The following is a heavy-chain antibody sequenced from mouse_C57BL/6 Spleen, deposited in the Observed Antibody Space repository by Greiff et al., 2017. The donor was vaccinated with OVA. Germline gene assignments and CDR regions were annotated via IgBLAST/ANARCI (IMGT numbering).Heavy chain of an antibody. CDR1: GFTFSDYG. CDR2: ISSGSSTI. Sequence: DVKLVESGGGLVKPGGSLKLSCAASGFTFSDYGMHWVRQAPEKGLEWVAYISSGSSTIYYADTVKGRFTISRDNAKNTLFLQMTSLRSEDTAMYYCARGHYGSSYWYFDVWGTGTTVTVSS. J-gene: IGHJ1*03. CDR3: ARGHYGSSYWYFDV. D-gene: IGHD1-1*01. V-gene: IGHV5-17*01.